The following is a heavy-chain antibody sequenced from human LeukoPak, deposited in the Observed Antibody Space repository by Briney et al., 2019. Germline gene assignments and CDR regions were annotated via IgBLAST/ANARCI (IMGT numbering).Heavy chain of an antibody. CDR3: SKVPLIVVVPAAGENY. CDR2: LSGSGGST. CDR1: VFTFSRYA. J-gene: IGHJ4*02. Sequence: PGGSLRLSCAASVFTFSRYAISWVPHAPGKGLECGSALSGSGGSTYYTDSAKGRFTISRDNSKNTLYLQLHSRRAEDTAVYFCSKVPLIVVVPAAGENYWGQGTLVTVSS. V-gene: IGHV3-23*01. D-gene: IGHD2-2*01.